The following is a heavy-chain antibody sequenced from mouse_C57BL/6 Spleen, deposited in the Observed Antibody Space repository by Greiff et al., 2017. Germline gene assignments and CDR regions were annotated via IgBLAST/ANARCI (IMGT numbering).Heavy chain of an antibody. D-gene: IGHD2-1*01. Sequence: VKLMESGAELVRPGASVTLSCKASGYTFTDYEMHWVKQTPVHGLEWIGAIDPETGGTAYNQKFKGKAILTPDKSSSTAYMELRSLTSEDSAVYYCTREKEIYYGNLFAYWGQGTLVTVSA. CDR3: TREKEIYYGNLFAY. V-gene: IGHV1-15*01. CDR2: IDPETGGT. J-gene: IGHJ3*01. CDR1: GYTFTDYE.